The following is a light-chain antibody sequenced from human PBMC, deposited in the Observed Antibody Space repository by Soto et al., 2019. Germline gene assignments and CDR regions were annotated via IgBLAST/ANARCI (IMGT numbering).Light chain of an antibody. V-gene: IGKV1-5*03. Sequence: DIQMTQSPSTLSLSVGDRVTITCRASQTISSWLAWYQQKPRKAPKLLIYKASSLESGVPSRFSGSGSGTEFTLTISSLQPDDFATYYCQQYNSYSRTFGQGTKVDIK. J-gene: IGKJ1*01. CDR2: KAS. CDR3: QQYNSYSRT. CDR1: QTISSW.